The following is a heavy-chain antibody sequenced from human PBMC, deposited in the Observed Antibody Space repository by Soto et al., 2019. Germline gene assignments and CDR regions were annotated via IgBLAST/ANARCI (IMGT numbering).Heavy chain of an antibody. V-gene: IGHV1-69*12. J-gene: IGHJ3*02. Sequence: QVQLVQSGAEVKKPGSSVKVSCKASGGTFSRFSFNWVRQAPGQGLEWMGGIMPMFGTEKYAQKVQDKVTLTADESRGTAYMELSRLTSEDTAVYYCAIDSRYRVGAFDIGAKGHWSPSLQ. CDR2: IMPMFGTE. CDR3: AIDSRYRVGAFD. D-gene: IGHD5-18*01. CDR1: GGTFSRFS.